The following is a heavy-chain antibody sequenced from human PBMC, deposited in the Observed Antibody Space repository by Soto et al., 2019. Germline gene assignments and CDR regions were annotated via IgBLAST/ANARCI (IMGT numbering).Heavy chain of an antibody. Sequence: GASVKVSCKASGGTFSSYAISWVRQAPGQGLEWMGGIIPIFGTANYAQKFQGRVTITADKSTSTAYMELSSLRSEDTAVYYCARNQGPAAIHPAYYYYGMDVSGPVTTVTVSS. CDR1: GGTFSSYA. V-gene: IGHV1-69*06. CDR2: IIPIFGTA. D-gene: IGHD2-2*02. CDR3: ARNQGPAAIHPAYYYYGMDV. J-gene: IGHJ6*02.